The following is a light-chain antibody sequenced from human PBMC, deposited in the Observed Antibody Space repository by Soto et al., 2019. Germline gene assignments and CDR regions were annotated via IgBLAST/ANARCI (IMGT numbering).Light chain of an antibody. CDR2: EVS. CDR1: GSDVGSYKY. J-gene: IGLJ1*01. V-gene: IGLV2-14*01. CDR3: SSYTSISSLGV. Sequence: LTQPASVSGSPGQSITISCTGTGSDVGSYKYVSWYQQHPGKAPKLIIFEVSNRPSGVSDRFSGSKSGNRASLTISGLQAEDEADYYCSSYTSISSLGVFGTGTKVTVL.